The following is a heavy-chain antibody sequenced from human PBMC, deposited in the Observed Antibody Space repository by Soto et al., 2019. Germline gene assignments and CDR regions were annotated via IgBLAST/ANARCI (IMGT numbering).Heavy chain of an antibody. CDR2: INANSGGT. J-gene: IGHJ4*02. CDR1: GYTFTGYY. D-gene: IGHD2-15*01. Sequence: QVQLVQSGAEVKKPGASVKVSCKASGYTFTGYYMHWVRQAPGQGLEWMGWINANSGGTNYAQKFQGWVTMTRDTSISGAFIELKRLRPDVTAVYYCARDRRIGGYCSCCSCYPFLYYFDYCGQGTLVTVSS. V-gene: IGHV1-2*04. CDR3: ARDRRIGGYCSCCSCYPFLYYFDY.